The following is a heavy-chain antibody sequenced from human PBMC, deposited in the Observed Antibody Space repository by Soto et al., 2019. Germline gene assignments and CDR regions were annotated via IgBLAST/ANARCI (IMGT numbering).Heavy chain of an antibody. CDR3: ARDWTTVTNGWFDP. CDR2: ITGSSYYI. CDR1: GFIFSDYS. J-gene: IGHJ5*02. V-gene: IGHV3-21*02. Sequence: EVQLVESGGGLVKPGGSLRLSCAASGFIFSDYSMNWLRQAPGKGLEWVASITGSSYYISYGDSVKGRFTISRDNAKNSLYLQMNRLRAEDTAVYYCARDWTTVTNGWFDPWGQGTLVTVSS. D-gene: IGHD4-17*01.